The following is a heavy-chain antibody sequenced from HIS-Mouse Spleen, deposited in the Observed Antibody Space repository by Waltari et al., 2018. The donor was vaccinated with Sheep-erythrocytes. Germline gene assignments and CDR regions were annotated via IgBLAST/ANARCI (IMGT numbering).Heavy chain of an antibody. J-gene: IGHJ6*02. D-gene: IGHD1-26*01. CDR3: ARDQGDSGSYYYYYGMDV. Sequence: EVQLVESGGGLVKPGGSLRLSCAASGFTFSSYSMNWVRQAPGKGLEWVSFISSSSSYIYYADSVKGRFTISRDNDKNSLYLQMNSLRAEDTAVYYCARDQGDSGSYYYYYGMDVWGQGTTVTVSS. CDR2: ISSSSSYI. CDR1: GFTFSSYS. V-gene: IGHV3-21*01.